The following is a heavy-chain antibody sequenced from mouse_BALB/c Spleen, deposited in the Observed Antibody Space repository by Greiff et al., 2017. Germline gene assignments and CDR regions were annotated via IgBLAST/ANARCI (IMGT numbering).Heavy chain of an antibody. CDR1: GYAFTNYL. CDR2: INPGSGGT. J-gene: IGHJ2*01. D-gene: IGHD2-1*01. CDR3: ARSYGNYVLDY. V-gene: IGHV1-54*01. Sequence: VQLQQSGAELVRPGTSVKVSCKASGYAFTNYLIEWVKQRPGQGLEWIGVINPGSGGTNYNEKFKGKATLTADKSSSTAYMQLSSLTSDDSAVYFCARSYGNYVLDYWGQGTTLTVSS.